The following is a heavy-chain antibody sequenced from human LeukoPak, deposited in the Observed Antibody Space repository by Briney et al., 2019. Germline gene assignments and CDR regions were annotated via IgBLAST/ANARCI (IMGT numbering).Heavy chain of an antibody. CDR3: ARVFRPYFDY. CDR2: IYYSGST. Sequence: PSETLSLTCTVSGGSISSGGYYWSWIRQHPGKGLEWIGYIYYSGSTYYNPSLKSRVTISVYTSKNQFSLKLSSVTAADTAVYYCARVFRPYFDYWGQGTLVTVSS. CDR1: GGSISSGGYY. V-gene: IGHV4-31*03. J-gene: IGHJ4*02.